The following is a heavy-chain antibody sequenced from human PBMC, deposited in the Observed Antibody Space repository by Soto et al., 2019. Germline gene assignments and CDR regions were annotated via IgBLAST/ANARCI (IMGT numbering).Heavy chain of an antibody. J-gene: IGHJ3*02. CDR3: ARDPGYGDFMRFAFDI. D-gene: IGHD4-17*01. CDR1: GGSISSYY. V-gene: IGHV4-59*01. Sequence: SETLSLTCTVSGGSISSYYWSWIRQPPGKGLEWIGYIYYSGSTNYNPSLKSRVAISVDTSKNQFSLKLSSVTAADTAVYYCARDPGYGDFMRFAFDIWGQGTMVTVSS. CDR2: IYYSGST.